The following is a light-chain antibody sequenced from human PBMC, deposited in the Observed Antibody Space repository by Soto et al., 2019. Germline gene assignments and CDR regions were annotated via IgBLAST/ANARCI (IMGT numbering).Light chain of an antibody. Sequence: QSVLTQPPSVSGAPGQRVTISCTGSSSNIGAGYDVHWYQQLPGSAPKLLIYVNNNRPSGIPDRVSGSKSGTSASLAITGFQAEDEADSYCQSYDTSRSGSRVFGGGTKLTV. J-gene: IGLJ3*02. CDR3: QSYDTSRSGSRV. CDR2: VNN. V-gene: IGLV1-40*01. CDR1: SSNIGAGYD.